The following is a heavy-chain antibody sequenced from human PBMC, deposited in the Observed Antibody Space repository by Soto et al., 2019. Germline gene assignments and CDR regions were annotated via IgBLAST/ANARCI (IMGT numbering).Heavy chain of an antibody. V-gene: IGHV1-18*03. Sequence: QVPLVQSGAEVKKPGASVKVSCKASGYTFTSYGISWVRQAPGQGLEWMGWISAYNGNTNYAQKLQDRVTMTTDTSTSTAYMELRSLRYDDMAVYYCDRYHGDYYYYYGMDVWGQGTTVTVSS. CDR1: GYTFTSYG. CDR3: DRYHGDYYYYYGMDV. J-gene: IGHJ6*02. D-gene: IGHD4-17*01. CDR2: ISAYNGNT.